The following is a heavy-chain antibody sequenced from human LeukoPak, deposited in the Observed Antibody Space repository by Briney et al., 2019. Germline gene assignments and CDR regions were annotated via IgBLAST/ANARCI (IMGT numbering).Heavy chain of an antibody. Sequence: PGASLRLSCAASGFTFSIHAMDWVRQAPGKGLEWVSSISGIGISIYYADSVKGRFTISRDNSKNMVYLQMNSLIAEDTAVYHCAKDMHGYDRPVDYWGRGTLVTVSS. V-gene: IGHV3-23*01. CDR1: GFTFSIHA. CDR2: ISGIGISI. D-gene: IGHD5-24*01. CDR3: AKDMHGYDRPVDY. J-gene: IGHJ4*02.